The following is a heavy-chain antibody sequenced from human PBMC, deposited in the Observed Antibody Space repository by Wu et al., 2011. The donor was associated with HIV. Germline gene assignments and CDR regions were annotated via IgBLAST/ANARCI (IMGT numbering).Heavy chain of an antibody. CDR3: ARATVSRILLPEGEPKTIYTWLDP. J-gene: IGHJ5*02. CDR2: IIPIFGTA. D-gene: IGHD2-15*01. CDR1: GGTFRYA. V-gene: IGHV1-69*14. Sequence: QVQLVQSGAEVKKPGSSVKVSCKASGGTFRYAINWVRQAPGQGLEWMGGIIPIFGTAKYAQKFQGRVTITADKSTSTAYMELSSLTSEDTAVYYCARATVSRILLPEGEPKTIYTWLDPWGQGTLVTISS.